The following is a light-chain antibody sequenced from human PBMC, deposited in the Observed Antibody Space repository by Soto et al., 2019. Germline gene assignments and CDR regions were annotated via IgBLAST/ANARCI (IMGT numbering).Light chain of an antibody. CDR2: DVS. CDR3: SSYTRSSTLV. J-gene: IGLJ1*01. V-gene: IGLV2-14*03. Sequence: QSALTQPASVSGSPGQSIIISCTGTSSDVGGYNYVSWYQQHPGKAPKLMIYDVSNRPSGVSNRFSGSKSGNTASMTISGLQAEDEADYYCSSYTRSSTLVFGPGTKLTVL. CDR1: SSDVGGYNY.